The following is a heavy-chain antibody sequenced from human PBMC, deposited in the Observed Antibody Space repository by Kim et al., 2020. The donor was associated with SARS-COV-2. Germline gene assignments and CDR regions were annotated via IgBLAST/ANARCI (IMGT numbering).Heavy chain of an antibody. D-gene: IGHD3-10*01. Sequence: NYNPSLKSRVTISVDKSKNQFSLKLSSVTAADTAVYYCARAFGFGELFIDYWGQGTLVTVSS. CDR3: ARAFGFGELFIDY. V-gene: IGHV4-4*02. J-gene: IGHJ4*02.